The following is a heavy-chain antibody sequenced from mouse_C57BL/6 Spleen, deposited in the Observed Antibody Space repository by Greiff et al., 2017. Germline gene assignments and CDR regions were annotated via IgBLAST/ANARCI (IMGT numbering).Heavy chain of an antibody. V-gene: IGHV1-64*01. J-gene: IGHJ2*01. D-gene: IGHD2-2*01. CDR1: GYTFTSSW. Sequence: QVQLQQSGAELVKPGASVKLSCKASGYTFTSSWMHWVKQRPGQGLEWIGMIHPNSGSPTYNEKFTSKATLTVDKSSDTTYMQLSSLTSEGAAVYCCARWLPCDYWGQGTTRTVSS. CDR2: IHPNSGSP. CDR3: ARWLPCDY.